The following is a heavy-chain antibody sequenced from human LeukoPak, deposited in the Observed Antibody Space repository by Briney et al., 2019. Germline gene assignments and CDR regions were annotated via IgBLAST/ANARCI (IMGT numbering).Heavy chain of an antibody. V-gene: IGHV3-11*01. J-gene: IGHJ4*02. D-gene: IGHD6-13*01. CDR3: ARVGVIAAAGTYDC. CDR2: MRGSGDTI. CDR1: GFTFSDYF. Sequence: TGGSLRLSCAASGFTFSDYFMTWIRQAPGNGLEWIAHMRGSGDTISYADSVRGRFTISRDNVKNSLYLQMNSLRAEDTAVYYCARVGVIAAAGTYDCWGQGTPVTVSS.